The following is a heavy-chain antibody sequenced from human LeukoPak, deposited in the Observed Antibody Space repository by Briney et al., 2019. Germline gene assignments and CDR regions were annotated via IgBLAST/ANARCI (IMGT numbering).Heavy chain of an antibody. D-gene: IGHD3-10*01. V-gene: IGHV3-30*18. CDR1: GFTFSSFG. CDR2: ISYDGSNK. J-gene: IGHJ4*02. Sequence: GSLRLSCAASGFTFSSFGMHWVRQAPGKGLEWVAVISYDGSNKYYADSVKGRFTLSRDNSKNTLYLQMNSLRTEDTAVYYCAKDIREIPYAPHDYWGQGTPVTVSS. CDR3: AKDIREIPYAPHDY.